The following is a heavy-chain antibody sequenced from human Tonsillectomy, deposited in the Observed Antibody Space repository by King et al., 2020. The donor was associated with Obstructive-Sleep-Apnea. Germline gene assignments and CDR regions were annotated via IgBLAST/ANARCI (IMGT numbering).Heavy chain of an antibody. CDR3: ARGKIVAAHFDY. D-gene: IGHD3-22*01. CDR1: GGSISSGGYY. CDR2: IFYSGTT. V-gene: IGHV4-31*03. Sequence: VQLQESGPGLVKPSQTLSLTCTVSGGSISSGGYYWSWIRQHPGKGLEWIGFIFYSGTTYYNPSLKGRVTISVDTSKNQFSLKLSSVTAADTAVYYCARGKIVAAHFDYWGQGTLVTVSS. J-gene: IGHJ4*02.